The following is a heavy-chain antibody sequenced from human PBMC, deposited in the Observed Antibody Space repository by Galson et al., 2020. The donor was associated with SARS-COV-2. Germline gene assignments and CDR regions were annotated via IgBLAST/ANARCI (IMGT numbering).Heavy chain of an antibody. V-gene: IGHV5-51*01. CDR2: IYPDDSYT. D-gene: IGHD6-19*01. CDR1: RYSFTNYW. J-gene: IGHJ4*02. CDR3: ARHGASSGWYEGIDY. Sequence: GESLKISCKASRYSFTNYWIGRVRQMPGKGLEWTGVIYPDDSYTIYSPSFQGQVTISADKSITTAYLQWSGLKASDTAMYYCARHGASSGWYEGIDYWGQGTLVAVSS.